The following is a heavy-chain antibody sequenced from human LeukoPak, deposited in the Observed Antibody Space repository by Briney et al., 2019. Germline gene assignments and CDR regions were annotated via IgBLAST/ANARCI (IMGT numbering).Heavy chain of an antibody. CDR3: AAGELTNWNYLSNFDY. V-gene: IGHV1-46*01. CDR2: INPSGGSA. CDR1: GYTLTSYD. Sequence: ASVKVFCKASGYTLTSYDLHWVRKAPGLGLEWMAIINPSGGSASYAQKFQERVTITRDMSTSTAYMELSSLRSEDTAVYYCAAGELTNWNYLSNFDYWGQGTLVTVSS. J-gene: IGHJ4*02. D-gene: IGHD1-7*01.